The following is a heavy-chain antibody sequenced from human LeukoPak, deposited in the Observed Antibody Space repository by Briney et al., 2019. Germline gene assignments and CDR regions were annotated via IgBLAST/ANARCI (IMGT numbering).Heavy chain of an antibody. V-gene: IGHV1-69*13. CDR2: IIPIFGTA. CDR1: GGTFSSYA. Sequence: SVKVSCKASGGTFSSYAISWVRQAPGQGLEWMGGIIPIFGTANYAQKFQGRVTITADESTSTAYMELSSLRSEDAAVYYCARGLARTGEFDYWGQGTLVTVSS. D-gene: IGHD7-27*01. CDR3: ARGLARTGEFDY. J-gene: IGHJ4*02.